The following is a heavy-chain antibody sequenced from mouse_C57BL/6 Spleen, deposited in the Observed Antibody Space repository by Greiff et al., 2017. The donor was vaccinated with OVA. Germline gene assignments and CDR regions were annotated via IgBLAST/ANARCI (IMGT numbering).Heavy chain of an antibody. J-gene: IGHJ4*01. CDR1: GYTFTDYY. D-gene: IGHD2-3*01. CDR2: INPNNGGT. Sequence: EVQLQQSGPELVKPGASVKISCKASGYTFTDYYMNWVKQSHGKSLEWIGDINPNNGGTSYNQKFKGKATLTVDKSSSTAYMELRSLTSEDSAVYYCARYYDCYPYYAMDYWGQGTSVTVSS. CDR3: ARYYDCYPYYAMDY. V-gene: IGHV1-26*01.